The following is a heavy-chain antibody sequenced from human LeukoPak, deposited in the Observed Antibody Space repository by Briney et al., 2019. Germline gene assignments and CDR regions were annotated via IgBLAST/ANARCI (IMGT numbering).Heavy chain of an antibody. CDR3: AKPLGSLPGY. CDR1: GFTFSSYW. V-gene: IGHV3-74*01. J-gene: IGHJ4*02. CDR2: INGDGSST. D-gene: IGHD1-14*01. Sequence: GGSLRLSCAASGFTFSSYWMHWVRQAPGKGLVWVSRINGDGSSTTYADSVKGRFTISRDNAKNTLYLQMNSLRAVDTAVYYCAKPLGSLPGYWGQGTLVTVSS.